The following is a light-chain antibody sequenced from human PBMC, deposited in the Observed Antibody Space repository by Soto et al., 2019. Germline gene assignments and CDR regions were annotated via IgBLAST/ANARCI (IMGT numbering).Light chain of an antibody. J-gene: IGKJ1*01. CDR3: QQSYSMPRT. CDR2: AAS. Sequence: DIQMTQSPSSLSASVGDRVTITCRTSQSISTYLNWYQQKPGKAPKFLIYAASTLQSGVPSRFSGSGSGTDFNLTISSLQPEDFATYFCQQSYSMPRTFGQGTKVEIK. V-gene: IGKV1-39*01. CDR1: QSISTY.